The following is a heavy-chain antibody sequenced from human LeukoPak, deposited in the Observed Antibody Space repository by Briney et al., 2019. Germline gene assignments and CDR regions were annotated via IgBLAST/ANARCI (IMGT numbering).Heavy chain of an antibody. CDR2: ISAYNGNT. Sequence: GASVKVSCKASGYTFTSYGISWVRQAPGQGLEWMGWISAYNGNTNYAQKLQGRVTMTTDTSTSTAYMELRSLRSDDTAVYYCARSNTIFGVVIRSWYFDLWGRGTLVTVSS. J-gene: IGHJ2*01. V-gene: IGHV1-18*01. CDR3: ARSNTIFGVVIRSWYFDL. CDR1: GYTFTSYG. D-gene: IGHD3-3*01.